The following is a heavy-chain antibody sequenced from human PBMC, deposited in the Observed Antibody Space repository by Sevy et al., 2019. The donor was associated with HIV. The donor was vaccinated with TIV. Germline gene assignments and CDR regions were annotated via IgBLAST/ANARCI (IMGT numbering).Heavy chain of an antibody. CDR3: ARAIGISASF. D-gene: IGHD2-15*01. Sequence: GGSLRLSCAASGFIFNDYWMHWVRQAPGKGLEWVANINEDGSKQYYVDSVKGRFTISRDNAKSSVFLEMNSLRVDDAAIYYCARAIGISASFWGQGTLLNVSS. CDR2: INEDGSKQ. V-gene: IGHV3-7*03. J-gene: IGHJ4*02. CDR1: GFIFNDYW.